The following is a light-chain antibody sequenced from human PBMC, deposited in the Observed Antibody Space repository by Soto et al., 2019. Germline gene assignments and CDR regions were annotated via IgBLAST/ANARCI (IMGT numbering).Light chain of an antibody. J-gene: IGLJ2*01. CDR1: SRDLGAYNY. V-gene: IGLV2-8*01. CDR2: EVR. CDR3: SSYAVNNNFVV. Sequence: QSVLTPPPSASGWTGRSVTNSCSGTSRDLGAYNYVSWYQQHTGRAPKLMIYEVRQRPSGVPDRFSGSKSANTASLTVAGLQSEDEADYYCSSYAVNNNFVVFGGGTKLTVL.